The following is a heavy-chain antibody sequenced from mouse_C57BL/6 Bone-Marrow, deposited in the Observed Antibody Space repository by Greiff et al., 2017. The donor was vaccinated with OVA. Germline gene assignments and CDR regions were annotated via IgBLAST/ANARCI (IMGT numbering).Heavy chain of an antibody. CDR1: GFTFSSYA. V-gene: IGHV5-4*03. CDR3: ARVDYDWFAY. CDR2: ISDGGSYT. D-gene: IGHD2-4*01. Sequence: EVKVEESGGGLVKPGGSLKLSCAASGFTFSSYAMPWVRQPPEKRLEWVATISDGGSYTYYPDNVKGRFTISRDNAKNNLYLQMSHLKSEDTAMYYCARVDYDWFAYWGQGTLVTVSA. J-gene: IGHJ3*01.